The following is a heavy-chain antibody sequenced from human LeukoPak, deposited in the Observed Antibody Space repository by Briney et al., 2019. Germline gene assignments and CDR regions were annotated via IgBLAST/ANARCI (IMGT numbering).Heavy chain of an antibody. V-gene: IGHV3-11*04. D-gene: IGHD6-13*01. CDR2: ISSSGSTI. J-gene: IGHJ6*03. Sequence: GGSLRLSCAASGFTFSDYYMSWIRQAPGKGLEWVSYISSSGSTIYYADSVKGRFTISRDNAKNSLYLQMNSLRAEDTAVYYCARVEWQQLALNYYYMDVWGKGTTVTVSS. CDR3: ARVEWQQLALNYYYMDV. CDR1: GFTFSDYY.